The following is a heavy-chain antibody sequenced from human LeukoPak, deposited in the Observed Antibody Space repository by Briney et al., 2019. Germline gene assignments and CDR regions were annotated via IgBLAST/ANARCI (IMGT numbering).Heavy chain of an antibody. CDR2: IYHSGST. CDR3: ARGVYSSFDRGASNWFDP. V-gene: IGHV4-30-2*01. CDR1: GGSISSGGYS. Sequence: PSETLSLTCAVSGGSISSGGYSWSWIRQPPGKGLEWIGYIYHSGSTYYNPSLKSRVTISVDRSKNQFSLKLSSVTAADTAVYYCARGVYSSFDRGASNWFDPWGQGTLVTVSS. J-gene: IGHJ5*02. D-gene: IGHD6-6*01.